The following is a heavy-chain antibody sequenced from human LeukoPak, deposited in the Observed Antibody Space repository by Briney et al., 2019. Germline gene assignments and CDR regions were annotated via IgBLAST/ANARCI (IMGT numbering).Heavy chain of an antibody. CDR1: GFTFNSHW. V-gene: IGHV3-7*01. D-gene: IGHD6-19*01. Sequence: PGGSLRLSCATSGFTFNSHWMNRVRQAPGKGLEWVATINQDGTEKYSVDSVKGQFTISRDNAKNSLYLQMNSLRVDDTAVYYCARDHTVDGLVFDYWGQGALVTVSS. CDR3: ARDHTVDGLVFDY. CDR2: INQDGTEK. J-gene: IGHJ4*02.